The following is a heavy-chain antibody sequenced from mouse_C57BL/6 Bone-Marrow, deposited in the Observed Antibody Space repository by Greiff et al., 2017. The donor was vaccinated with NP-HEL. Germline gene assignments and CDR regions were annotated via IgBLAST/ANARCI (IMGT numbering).Heavy chain of an antibody. Sequence: EVQLVESGGGLVKPGGSLKLSCAASGFTFSDYGMHWVRQAPEKGLEWVGYISRGSSTIYYADTVKGRSTISRDNAKNTLFLQMTSLRSEDTAMYYCATGSSHWYFDVWGTGTTVTVSS. CDR2: ISRGSSTI. CDR1: GFTFSDYG. J-gene: IGHJ1*03. CDR3: ATGSSHWYFDV. V-gene: IGHV5-17*01. D-gene: IGHD1-1*01.